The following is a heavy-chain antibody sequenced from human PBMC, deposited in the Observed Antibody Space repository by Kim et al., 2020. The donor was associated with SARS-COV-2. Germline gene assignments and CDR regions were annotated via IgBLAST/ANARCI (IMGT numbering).Heavy chain of an antibody. CDR3: ASVYCSSTSCRPYYFDY. D-gene: IGHD2-2*01. J-gene: IGHJ4*02. CDR2: INTNTGNP. CDR1: GYTFTSYA. Sequence: ASVKVSCKASGYTFTSYAMNWVRQAPGQGLEWMGWINTNTGNPTYAQGFTGRFVFSLDTSVSTAYLQISSLKAEDTAVYYCASVYCSSTSCRPYYFDYWGQGTLVTVSS. V-gene: IGHV7-4-1*02.